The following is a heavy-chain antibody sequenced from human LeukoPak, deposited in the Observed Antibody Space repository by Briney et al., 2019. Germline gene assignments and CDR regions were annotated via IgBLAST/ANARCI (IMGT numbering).Heavy chain of an antibody. V-gene: IGHV1-18*01. Sequence: ASVKVSCKASGYTFTSYGISWVRQAPGQGLEWMGWISAYNGNTNYAQKLQGRVTMTTDTSTSTAYMELRSLRSDDTAVYYCARDRPPAPEYYYYGMDVRGQGTTVTVSS. J-gene: IGHJ6*02. CDR1: GYTFTSYG. CDR2: ISAYNGNT. CDR3: ARDRPPAPEYYYYGMDV.